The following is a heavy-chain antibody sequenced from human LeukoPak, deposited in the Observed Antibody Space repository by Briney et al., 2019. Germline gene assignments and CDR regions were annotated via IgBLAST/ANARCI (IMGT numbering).Heavy chain of an antibody. CDR2: IIPIFGTA. CDR3: ARASPNPGGYLGATYYFDY. D-gene: IGHD3-16*02. J-gene: IGHJ4*02. CDR1: GGTFSSYA. Sequence: ASVKVSCKASGGTFSSYAISWVRQAPGQGLEWMGGIIPIFGTANYAQKFQGRVTITADESTSTAYMELSSLRSEDTAVYYCARASPNPGGYLGATYYFDYWGQGTLVTVSS. V-gene: IGHV1-69*13.